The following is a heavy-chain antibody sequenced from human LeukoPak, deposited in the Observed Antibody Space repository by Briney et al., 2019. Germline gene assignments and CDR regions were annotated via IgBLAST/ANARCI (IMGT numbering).Heavy chain of an antibody. CDR2: ISSSSSYI. CDR1: GFTFSSYS. CDR3: ARGLMTTATNFDY. J-gene: IGHJ4*02. V-gene: IGHV3-21*01. Sequence: AGGSLRPSCAASGFTFSSYSMNWVSQAPGKGLEWVSSISSSSSYIYYADSVKGRFTISRDNAKNSLYLQMNSLRAEDTAVYYCARGLMTTATNFDYWGQGPLGSVSS. D-gene: IGHD4-17*01.